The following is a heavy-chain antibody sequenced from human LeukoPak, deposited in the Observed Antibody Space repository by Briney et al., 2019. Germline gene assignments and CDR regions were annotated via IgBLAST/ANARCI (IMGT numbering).Heavy chain of an antibody. CDR3: ARDSRRGGQRTFDY. Sequence: SETLSLTCTVSGGSISSGGYYWSWIRQPPGKGLEWIGYIYYSGSTNYNPSLKSRVTMSVDTSKNQFSLKLSSVTAADTAVYYCARDSRRGGQRTFDYWGQGTLVTVSS. V-gene: IGHV4-61*08. CDR2: IYYSGST. CDR1: GGSISSGGYY. J-gene: IGHJ4*02. D-gene: IGHD6-25*01.